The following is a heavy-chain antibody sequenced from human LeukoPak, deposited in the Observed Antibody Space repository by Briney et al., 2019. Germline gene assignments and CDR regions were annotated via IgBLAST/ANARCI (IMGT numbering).Heavy chain of an antibody. V-gene: IGHV4-4*02. D-gene: IGHD3-3*01. J-gene: IGHJ4*02. CDR3: AREGGFSRPLDY. CDR2: VHLDGRT. Sequence: ASETLSLTCAVSGGSVTSTNWWPWVRQPPGKGLEWIGEVHLDGRTNYNPSLKSRLIMSVDLPENHISLKLTPVTAADTAVYYCAREGGFSRPLDYSGQGTLVTVSS. CDR1: GGSVTSTNW.